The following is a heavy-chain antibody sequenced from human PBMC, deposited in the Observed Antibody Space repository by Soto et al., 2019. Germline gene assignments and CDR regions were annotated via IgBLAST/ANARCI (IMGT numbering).Heavy chain of an antibody. V-gene: IGHV4-30-2*01. CDR3: ARASTTVTTLDY. CDR2: IYHSGST. D-gene: IGHD4-17*01. Sequence: SSETLSLTCAVSGGSISSGGYSWSWIRQPPGKGLEWIGYIYHSGSTYYNPSLKSRVTISVDRSKNQFSLKLSSVTAADTAVYYCARASTTVTTLDYWGQGTLVTV. CDR1: GGSISSGGYS. J-gene: IGHJ4*02.